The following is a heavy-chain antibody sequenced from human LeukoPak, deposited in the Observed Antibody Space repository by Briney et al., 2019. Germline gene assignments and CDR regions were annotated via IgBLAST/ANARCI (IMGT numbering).Heavy chain of an antibody. J-gene: IGHJ4*02. CDR3: ARGLYGSGSYYDY. V-gene: IGHV4-30-2*01. Sequence: SETLSLTCTVSGGSISSGVYYWSWIRQPPGKGLEWIGYIYHSGSTYYDPSLKSRVTISIDRSKNQFSLKLSSVTAADTAVYYCARGLYGSGSYYDYWGQGTLVTVSS. D-gene: IGHD3-10*01. CDR1: GGSISSGVYY. CDR2: IYHSGST.